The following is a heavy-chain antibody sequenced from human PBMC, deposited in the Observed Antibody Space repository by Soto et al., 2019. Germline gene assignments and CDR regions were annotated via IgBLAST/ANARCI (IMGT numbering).Heavy chain of an antibody. CDR1: GYTFTSYA. CDR2: INAGNGNT. J-gene: IGHJ4*02. D-gene: IGHD3-16*01. V-gene: IGHV1-3*01. Sequence: QVQLVQSGAEVKKPGASVKVSCKASGYTFTSYAMHWVRQAPGQRLEWMGWINAGNGNTKYSQKFQGRVTITRDTSASTAYMELSSLRSEDTAVYYCARAAGWTAVGDWGQGTLVIVSS. CDR3: ARAAGWTAVGD.